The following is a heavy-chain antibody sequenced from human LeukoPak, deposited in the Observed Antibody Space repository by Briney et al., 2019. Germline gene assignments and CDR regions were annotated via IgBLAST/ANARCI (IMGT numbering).Heavy chain of an antibody. Sequence: SETLSLTCAVYGGSFSGYYWSWIRQPPGKGLEWIGEINHSGSTNYNPSLKSRVTISVDTSKNQFSLKLSSVTAADTAVYYCARGFGPYYNVDYWGQGTLVTVSS. CDR3: ARGFGPYYNVDY. CDR2: INHSGST. J-gene: IGHJ4*02. V-gene: IGHV4-34*01. CDR1: GGSFSGYY. D-gene: IGHD1-26*01.